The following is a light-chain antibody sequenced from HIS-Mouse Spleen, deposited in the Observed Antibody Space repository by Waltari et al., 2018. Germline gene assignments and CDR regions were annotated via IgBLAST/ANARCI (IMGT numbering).Light chain of an antibody. CDR2: EDS. CDR1: ALPKKY. Sequence: SYELTQPPSVSVSPGQTARITCSGDALPKKYAYWYQQKSGQAPLLVIYEDSKRPSGIPERFSGPSSGKMATLTISGAQVEDEADYYCYSTDSSGNHRVFGGGTKLTVL. CDR3: YSTDSSGNHRV. J-gene: IGLJ2*01. V-gene: IGLV3-10*01.